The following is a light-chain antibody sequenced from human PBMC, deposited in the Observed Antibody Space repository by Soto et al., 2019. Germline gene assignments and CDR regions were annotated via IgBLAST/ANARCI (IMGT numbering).Light chain of an antibody. Sequence: EIVLTQSPGTLSMSPGERATLSCRASHSLSSSSLAWYQQKPGQAPRLLISGASSRAADIPDRFSGSGSGTDFTLTINRLEPEDFAVYYCQQYDSSPRTFGQGTKVDIK. J-gene: IGKJ1*01. V-gene: IGKV3-20*01. CDR1: HSLSSSS. CDR2: GAS. CDR3: QQYDSSPRT.